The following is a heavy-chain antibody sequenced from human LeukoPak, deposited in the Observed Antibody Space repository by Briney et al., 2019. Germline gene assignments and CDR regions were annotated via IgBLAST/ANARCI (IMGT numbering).Heavy chain of an antibody. CDR1: GDSISSSGYY. D-gene: IGHD1-7*01. CDR3: ARDNWNYGSSMDV. CDR2: IYYSGRT. J-gene: IGHJ6*02. V-gene: IGHV4-39*02. Sequence: SETLSLTCTVSGDSISSSGYYWGWIRQPPGKGLEWIASIYYSGRTYYNPSHKSRITISVDSSKNQFSLRLSSVTAADTAVYYCARDNWNYGSSMDVWGQGTTVTVSS.